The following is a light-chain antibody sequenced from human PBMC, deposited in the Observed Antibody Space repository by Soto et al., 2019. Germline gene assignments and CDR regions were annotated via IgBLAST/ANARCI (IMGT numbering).Light chain of an antibody. CDR3: GPYETVWGM. V-gene: IGKV1-5*01. CDR2: DAS. CDR1: QSVSGW. Sequence: DIQMTQSPSTLSASVGDTVTVTCRASQSVSGWLAWYQQKPGEAPKLLIYDASALPRGVPSRFSGSGSGTKCTLTSTNRQHEDFVTNYGGPYETVWGMIGAGTKVDIK. J-gene: IGKJ4*01.